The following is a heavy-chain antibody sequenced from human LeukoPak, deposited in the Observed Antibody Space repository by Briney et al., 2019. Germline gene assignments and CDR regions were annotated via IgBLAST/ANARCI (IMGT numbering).Heavy chain of an antibody. V-gene: IGHV3-30*02. Sequence: GGSLRLSCAASGFTFSSYGMHWGRHAPGKGLEWGAFIRYDGSNKYYADSVKGRFTISRDNAKNSLYLQMNSLRAEDTAVYYCAREMMRHFDYWGQGTLVTVSS. CDR3: AREMMRHFDY. CDR2: IRYDGSNK. D-gene: IGHD3-16*01. J-gene: IGHJ4*02. CDR1: GFTFSSYG.